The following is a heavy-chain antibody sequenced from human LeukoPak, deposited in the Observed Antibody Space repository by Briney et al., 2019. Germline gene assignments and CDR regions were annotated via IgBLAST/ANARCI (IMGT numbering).Heavy chain of an antibody. Sequence: SVNVSCKASGGTFSSYAISWVRQAPGQGLEWMGGIIPIFGTANYAQKFQGRVTITADESTSTAYMELSSLRSEDTAVYYCARGSEVAPTDYWGQGTLVTVSS. CDR3: ARGSEVAPTDY. J-gene: IGHJ4*02. V-gene: IGHV1-69*13. CDR1: GGTFSSYA. CDR2: IIPIFGTA.